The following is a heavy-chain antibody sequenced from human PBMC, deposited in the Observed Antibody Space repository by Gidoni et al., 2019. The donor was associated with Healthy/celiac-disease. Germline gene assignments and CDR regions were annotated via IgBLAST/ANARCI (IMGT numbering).Heavy chain of an antibody. Sequence: EVQLLESGGGLVQPGGSLRLSCSASGFTFSSYAMSWVRQAPGKGLEWVSAISGSGGSTYYEDSVKGRFTISRDNSKNTLYLQMNSLRAEDTAVYYCAKDPAIAVAGYYFDYWGQGTLVTVSS. CDR2: ISGSGGST. V-gene: IGHV3-23*01. J-gene: IGHJ4*02. CDR1: GFTFSSYA. CDR3: AKDPAIAVAGYYFDY. D-gene: IGHD6-19*01.